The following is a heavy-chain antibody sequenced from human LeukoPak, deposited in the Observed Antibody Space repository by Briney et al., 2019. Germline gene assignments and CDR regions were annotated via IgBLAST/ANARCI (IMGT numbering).Heavy chain of an antibody. CDR2: ISYDGSNK. Sequence: GGSLRLSCAASGFTFNSYAMHWVRQAPGKGLEWVAVISYDGSNKYYADSVKGRFTISRDNSKNTLYLQMNSLRAEDTAVYYCAKDSSGGLFGELDYFDFWGQGTLVTVSS. V-gene: IGHV3-30-3*01. J-gene: IGHJ4*02. CDR1: GFTFNSYA. D-gene: IGHD3-10*01. CDR3: AKDSSGGLFGELDYFDF.